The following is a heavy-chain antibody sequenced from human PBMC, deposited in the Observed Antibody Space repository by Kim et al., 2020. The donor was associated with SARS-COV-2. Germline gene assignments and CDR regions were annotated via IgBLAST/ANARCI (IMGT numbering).Heavy chain of an antibody. CDR2: IYYSGST. D-gene: IGHD2-2*01. CDR1: GGSISSGDYY. Sequence: SETLSLTCTVSGGSISSGDYYWSWIRQPPGKGLEWIGYIYYSGSTYYNPSLKSRVTISVDTSKNQFSLKLSSVTAADTAVYYCAREPYCSSTSCYSDYYYYSMDVWGEGTTVTVSS. V-gene: IGHV4-30-4*01. CDR3: AREPYCSSTSCYSDYYYYSMDV. J-gene: IGHJ6*04.